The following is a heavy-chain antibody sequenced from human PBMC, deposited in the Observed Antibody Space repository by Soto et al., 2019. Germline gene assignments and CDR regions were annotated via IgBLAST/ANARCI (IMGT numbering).Heavy chain of an antibody. V-gene: IGHV4-39*07. CDR1: GDPISSSNYY. J-gene: IGHJ6*02. Sequence: SETLSLTCSVSGDPISSSNYYWGWIRQPPGKGLEWIGSIYYSGSTYYNPSLKSRVTISVDTSKNQFSLKLSSVTAADTAVYYCARETGYYGMDVWGQGTTVTVSS. CDR3: ARETGYYGMDV. CDR2: IYYSGST. D-gene: IGHD3-9*01.